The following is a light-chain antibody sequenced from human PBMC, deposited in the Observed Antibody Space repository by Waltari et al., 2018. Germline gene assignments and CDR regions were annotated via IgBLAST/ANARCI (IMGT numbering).Light chain of an antibody. J-gene: IGKJ4*01. CDR3: QQYNSYSLLT. V-gene: IGKV1-5*03. CDR1: QSISNW. CDR2: KAS. Sequence: DIQMTQSPSTLSASVGDRVTITCRASQSISNWLAWYQQKQAQAPLLLIYKASTLESGVPSRFSGSGSGTEFTLTISSLQPDDFATYYCQQYNSYSLLTFGGGTKVEIK.